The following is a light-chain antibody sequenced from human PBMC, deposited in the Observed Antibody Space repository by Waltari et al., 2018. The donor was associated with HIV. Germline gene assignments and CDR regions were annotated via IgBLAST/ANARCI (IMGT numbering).Light chain of an antibody. CDR3: QDYGSSPET. V-gene: IGKV3-20*01. CDR1: QSVTNNY. CDR2: RAS. J-gene: IGKJ1*01. Sequence: EIVLTQSPGTLSLSPGERDSLSCRASQSVTNNYLAWYQQKPGQAPTLLIYRASSRATGIPDRFSGSGSGTDFTLTISRLEPEDFAVYYCQDYGSSPETFGQGTKVEIK.